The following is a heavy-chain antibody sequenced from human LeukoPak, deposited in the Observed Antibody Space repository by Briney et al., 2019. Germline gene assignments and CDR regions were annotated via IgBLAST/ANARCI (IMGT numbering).Heavy chain of an antibody. D-gene: IGHD5-18*01. CDR2: IRYDGSNK. V-gene: IGHV3-30*02. Sequence: GGFLRLSCAASGFTFSSYGMHWVRQAPGKGLEWVAFIRYDGSNKYYADSVKGRFTISRDNSKNTLYLQMNSLRAEDTAVYYCAKLHSYGYSDYFDYWGQGTLVTVSS. J-gene: IGHJ4*02. CDR1: GFTFSSYG. CDR3: AKLHSYGYSDYFDY.